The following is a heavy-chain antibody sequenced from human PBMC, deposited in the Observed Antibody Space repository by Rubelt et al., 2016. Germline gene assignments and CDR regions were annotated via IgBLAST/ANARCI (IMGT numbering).Heavy chain of an antibody. Sequence: QLQLQESGPGLVKPSETLSLTCTVSVGSISSSSYYWGWIRQPPGKGLEWIGSIYYRGGTYYNPSLKSRVTISVDTSKNQFSLKLSSVTAADTAVYYCARGTGSGGPVVYWGQGTLVTVSS. CDR3: ARGTGSGGPVVY. V-gene: IGHV4-39*01. J-gene: IGHJ4*02. CDR1: VGSISSSSYY. CDR2: IYYRGGT. D-gene: IGHD4-23*01.